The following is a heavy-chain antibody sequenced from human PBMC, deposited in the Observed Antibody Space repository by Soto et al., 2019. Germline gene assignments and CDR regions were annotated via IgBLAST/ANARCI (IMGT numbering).Heavy chain of an antibody. V-gene: IGHV4-34*01. D-gene: IGHD3-10*01. CDR3: ARRLMVRGVIIGK. CDR2: INHSGST. CDR1: GGSFSGYY. J-gene: IGHJ4*02. Sequence: PSETLSLTCAVYGGSFSGYYWSWIRQPPGKGLEWIGEINHSGSTNYNPSLKSRVTISVDTSKNQFSLKLSSVTAADTAVYYCARRLMVRGVIIGKWGQGTLVTVSS.